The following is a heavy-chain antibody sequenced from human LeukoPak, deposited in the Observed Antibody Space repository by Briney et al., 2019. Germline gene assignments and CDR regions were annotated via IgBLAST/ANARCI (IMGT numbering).Heavy chain of an antibody. J-gene: IGHJ4*02. Sequence: SETLSLTCTVSGGSISSYYWSWIRQPPGKGLEWIGYIYYTGSTNYNPSLKSRVTISVDTSKNQFSLKLSSVTAADTAVYYCARALHYGSGSPLDYWGQGTLATVSS. CDR1: GGSISSYY. CDR3: ARALHYGSGSPLDY. D-gene: IGHD3-10*01. CDR2: IYYTGST. V-gene: IGHV4-59*01.